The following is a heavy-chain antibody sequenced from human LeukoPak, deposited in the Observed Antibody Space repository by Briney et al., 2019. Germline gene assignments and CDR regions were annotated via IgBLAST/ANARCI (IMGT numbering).Heavy chain of an antibody. CDR3: AKDLAYGSGSDIDY. D-gene: IGHD3-10*01. Sequence: GGSLRLSCTASGFTFSNFAMSWVRQAPGKGLEWVSGISASGGRTYYADSVRGRFTISRDNSKNTLYLQMNSLRAEDTAVYYCAKDLAYGSGSDIDYWGQGTLVTVSS. J-gene: IGHJ4*02. V-gene: IGHV3-23*01. CDR1: GFTFSNFA. CDR2: ISASGGRT.